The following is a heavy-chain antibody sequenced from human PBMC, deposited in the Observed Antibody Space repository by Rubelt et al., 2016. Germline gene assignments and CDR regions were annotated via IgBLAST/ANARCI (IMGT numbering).Heavy chain of an antibody. J-gene: IGHJ4*02. Sequence: QVQLQESAPGLVKPSQTLSLTCTVSGGSISSGGYYWTWIRQHPGKGLEWIGYIYYSGSTYYNPPLKSRVTISVDTSKNQFSLKVYSVTAADTAVYYCARTYRYYSDYWGQGTLVTVSS. CDR1: GGSISSGGYY. V-gene: IGHV4-31*03. D-gene: IGHD1-26*01. CDR2: IYYSGST. CDR3: ARTYRYYSDY.